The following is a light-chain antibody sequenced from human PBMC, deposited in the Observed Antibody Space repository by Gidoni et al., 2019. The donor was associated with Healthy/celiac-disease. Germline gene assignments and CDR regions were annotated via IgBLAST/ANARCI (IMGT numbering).Light chain of an antibody. CDR3: SSYTSSSTPLYV. V-gene: IGLV2-14*03. CDR1: SSDVGGYNY. Sequence: QSALTQPASVSGSPGQSITISCTGTSSDVGGYNYVSWYQQHPGKYPKLIIYDVSNRPSGVSNRFSGSKSGNTASLTISGLQAEDEADYYCSSYTSSSTPLYVFGTGTKVTVL. CDR2: DVS. J-gene: IGLJ1*01.